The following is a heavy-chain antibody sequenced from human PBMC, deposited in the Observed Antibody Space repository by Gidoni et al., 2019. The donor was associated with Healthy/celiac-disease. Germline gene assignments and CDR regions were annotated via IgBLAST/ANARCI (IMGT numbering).Heavy chain of an antibody. J-gene: IGHJ3*02. CDR3: ARNPQWLPYHDAFDI. CDR2: IYTSGST. Sequence: QVQLQESGPGLVKPSETLSLTCTVSGGSISSYYWSWIRQPAGKGLEWIGRIYTSGSTNYNPSLKSRVTMSVDTSKNQFSLKLSSVTAADTAVYYCARNPQWLPYHDAFDIWGQGTMVTVSS. D-gene: IGHD3-22*01. V-gene: IGHV4-4*07. CDR1: GGSISSYY.